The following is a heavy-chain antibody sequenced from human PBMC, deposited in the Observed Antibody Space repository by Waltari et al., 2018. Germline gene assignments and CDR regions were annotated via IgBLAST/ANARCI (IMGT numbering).Heavy chain of an antibody. Sequence: QVQLVQSGAEVKKPGSSVKVSCKASGGTFSSYAISWVRQAPGQGLEWMGGVIPSFCTANYAQKFQGRVTITTDESTSTAYMELSSLRSEDTAVYYCARGTFDYTGLDYWGQGTLVTVSS. J-gene: IGHJ4*02. D-gene: IGHD3-9*01. V-gene: IGHV1-69*05. CDR1: GGTFSSYA. CDR3: ARGTFDYTGLDY. CDR2: VIPSFCTA.